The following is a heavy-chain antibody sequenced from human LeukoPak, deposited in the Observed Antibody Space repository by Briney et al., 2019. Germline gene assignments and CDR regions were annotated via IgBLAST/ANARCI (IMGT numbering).Heavy chain of an antibody. CDR2: IYYSGST. CDR1: GGSISSGDYY. J-gene: IGHJ3*02. Sequence: PSETLSLTCTVSGGSISSGDYYWSWIRQPPGKGLEWIGYIYYSGSTYYNPSLKSRVTISVDTSKNQFSLKLSSVTAADTAVYYCARVYQLLLDAFDIWGQGTMVTVSS. D-gene: IGHD2-2*01. V-gene: IGHV4-30-4*08. CDR3: ARVYQLLLDAFDI.